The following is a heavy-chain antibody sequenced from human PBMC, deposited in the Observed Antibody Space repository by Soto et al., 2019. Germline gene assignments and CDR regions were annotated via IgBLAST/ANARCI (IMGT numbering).Heavy chain of an antibody. V-gene: IGHV4-30-4*01. CDR2: IYYSGST. CDR1: GGSISSGDYY. J-gene: IGHJ4*02. Sequence: PSETLSLTCTVSGGSISSGDYYWIWIRQPPGKGLEWIGYIYYSGSTYYNPSLKSRVTISVDTSKNQFSLKLSSVTAADTAVYYCARDHGSSGWTFDYWGQGTLVTVSS. CDR3: ARDHGSSGWTFDY. D-gene: IGHD6-19*01.